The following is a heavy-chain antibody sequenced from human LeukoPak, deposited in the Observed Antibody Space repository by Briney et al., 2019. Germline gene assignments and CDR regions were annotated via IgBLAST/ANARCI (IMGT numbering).Heavy chain of an antibody. J-gene: IGHJ3*02. D-gene: IGHD3-22*01. CDR2: IYYSGST. Sequence: SETLSLTCTVSGGSISSGGYYWSWIRQPPGKGLEWIGYIYYSGSTYYNPSLKSRITISVDTSKSQFSLKLSSMTAADAAVYYCARTLYDSSGYLDAFDIWGQGTMVTVSS. CDR3: ARTLYDSSGYLDAFDI. V-gene: IGHV4-30-4*02. CDR1: GGSISSGGYY.